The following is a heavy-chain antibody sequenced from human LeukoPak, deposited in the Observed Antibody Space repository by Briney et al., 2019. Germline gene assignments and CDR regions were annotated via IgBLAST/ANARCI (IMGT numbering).Heavy chain of an antibody. CDR2: IYPGDSDT. V-gene: IGHV5-51*01. D-gene: IGHD2-15*01. CDR3: ARQVPGCSGGSCYAGWFDP. Sequence: GESLKISCKGSGYSFTSYWIGWVRQMPGKGLEWMGIIYPGDSDTRYSPSFQGQVTMSADESISTAYLQWSSLKASDTAIYYCARQVPGCSGGSCYAGWFDPWGQGTLVTVSS. J-gene: IGHJ5*02. CDR1: GYSFTSYW.